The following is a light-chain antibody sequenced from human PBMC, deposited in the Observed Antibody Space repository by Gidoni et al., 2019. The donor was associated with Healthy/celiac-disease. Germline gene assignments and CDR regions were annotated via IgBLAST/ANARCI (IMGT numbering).Light chain of an antibody. V-gene: IGKV3-15*01. Sequence: EIVMTQSPATLSVSPGERATLSCRASQSVSSNLAWYQQKPGQAPMLLIYGASTRATGIPARFSGSGSGTEFTLTISSLQSEDFAVYYCQQYNNWLTFXGXTKVEIK. CDR2: GAS. CDR3: QQYNNWLT. J-gene: IGKJ4*01. CDR1: QSVSSN.